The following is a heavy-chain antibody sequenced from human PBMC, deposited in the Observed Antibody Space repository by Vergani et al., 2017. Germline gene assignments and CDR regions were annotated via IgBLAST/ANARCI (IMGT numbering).Heavy chain of an antibody. CDR1: GFTVSSNY. CDR3: AKVPRSITIFGVVALFGMDV. D-gene: IGHD3-3*01. CDR2: IYSGGST. Sequence: EVQLVESGGGLVQPGGSLRLSCAASGFTVSSNYMSWVRLAPGKGLEWVSVIYSGGSTYYADSVKGRFTISRHNSKNTLYLQMNSLRAEDTAVYYCAKVPRSITIFGVVALFGMDVWGQGTTVTVAS. J-gene: IGHJ6*02. V-gene: IGHV3-53*04.